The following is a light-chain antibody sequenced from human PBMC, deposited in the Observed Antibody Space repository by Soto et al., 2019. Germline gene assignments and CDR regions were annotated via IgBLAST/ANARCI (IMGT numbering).Light chain of an antibody. Sequence: EIVMTQSPATLSVSPGERATLSCRASQSVSRNLAWYQQKPGQAPRLLISGASTRATGIPARFSGSGSGTEFTVTISGLQSEDFAGYYYQQYNNWPPGTFGQGTKVEIK. J-gene: IGKJ1*01. CDR2: GAS. CDR1: QSVSRN. CDR3: QQYNNWPPGT. V-gene: IGKV3-15*01.